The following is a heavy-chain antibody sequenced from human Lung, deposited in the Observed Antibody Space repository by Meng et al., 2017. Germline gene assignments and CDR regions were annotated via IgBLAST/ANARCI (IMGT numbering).Heavy chain of an antibody. J-gene: IGHJ4*02. CDR2: INHTGST. Sequence: QVQLQQGGAGLLKPSETRSPTCGVSGGSFSDYYWSWIRQPPGKGLEWIGEINHTGSTNYNPSLESRATISVDTSQNNLSLKLSSVTAADSAVYYCARGPTTMAHDFDYWGQGTLVTVSS. CDR1: GGSFSDYY. CDR3: ARGPTTMAHDFDY. D-gene: IGHD4-11*01. V-gene: IGHV4-34*01.